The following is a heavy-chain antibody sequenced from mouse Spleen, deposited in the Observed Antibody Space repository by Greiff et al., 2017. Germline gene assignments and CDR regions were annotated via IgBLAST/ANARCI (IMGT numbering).Heavy chain of an antibody. V-gene: IGHV5-9*01. CDR2: ISSGGGNT. CDR3: AREGDSDYYDAPFAY. CDR1: GFTFSSYT. J-gene: IGHJ3*01. Sequence: EVMLVESGGGLVKPGGSLKLSCAASGFTFSSYTMSWVRQTPAKRLEWVATISSGGGNTYYPDSVKGRFTISRDNARNTLYLQMSSLRSEDTAMYYCAREGDSDYYDAPFAYWGQGTLVTVSA. D-gene: IGHD1-1*01.